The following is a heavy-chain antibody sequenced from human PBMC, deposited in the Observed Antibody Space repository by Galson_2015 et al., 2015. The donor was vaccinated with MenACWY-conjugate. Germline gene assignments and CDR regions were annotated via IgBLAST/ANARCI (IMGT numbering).Heavy chain of an antibody. CDR2: INSDGSST. CDR1: GFTFSSYW. Sequence: SLRLSCAASGFTFSSYWMHWVRQAPGKGLVWVSRINSDGSSTSYADSVKGRFTISRDNAKNTLYLQMNSLRAEDTAVYYCAQYCSSTSCYAGKGAWGQGTLVPVSS. J-gene: IGHJ5*02. CDR3: AQYCSSTSCYAGKGA. V-gene: IGHV3-74*01. D-gene: IGHD2-2*01.